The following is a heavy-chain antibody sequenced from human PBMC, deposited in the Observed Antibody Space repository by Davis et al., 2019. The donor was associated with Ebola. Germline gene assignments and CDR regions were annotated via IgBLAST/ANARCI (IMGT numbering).Heavy chain of an antibody. CDR2: ISWDGGST. CDR1: GFTFDDYT. CDR3: AKGGIVVVIPWGYFDL. J-gene: IGHJ2*01. D-gene: IGHD2-21*01. V-gene: IGHV3-43*01. Sequence: GGSLRLSCAASGFTFDDYTMHWVRQAPGKGLEWVSLISWDGGSTYYADSVKGRFTISRDNSKNSLYLQMNSLRTEDTALYYCAKGGIVVVIPWGYFDLWGRGTLVTVSS.